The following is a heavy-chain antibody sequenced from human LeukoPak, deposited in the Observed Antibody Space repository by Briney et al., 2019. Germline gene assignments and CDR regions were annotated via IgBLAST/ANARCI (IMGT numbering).Heavy chain of an antibody. Sequence: SETLSLSCTASGGSISSYCWSWVRQPPGKGLEWIGYIYYSGSTNYYPYPKRRRTISADTSKNQFSLKLSSVTAADTAVHYCATARASRWFEAFHDGGQPTLVTV. D-gene: IGHD6-6*01. J-gene: IGHJ4*01. CDR3: ATARASRWFEAFHD. CDR1: GGSISSYC. V-gene: IGHV4-59*01. CDR2: IYYSGST.